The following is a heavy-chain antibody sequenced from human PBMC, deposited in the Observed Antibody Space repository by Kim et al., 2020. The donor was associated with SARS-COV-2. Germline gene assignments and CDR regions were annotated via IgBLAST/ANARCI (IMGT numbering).Heavy chain of an antibody. Sequence: SETLSLTCTVSGGSISSSSYYWGWIRQPPGKGLEWIGSIYYSGSTYYNPSLKSRVTISVDTSKNQFSLKLSSVTAADTAVYYCARGPGGIVVVPAADAKTTTSYYYGMDVWGQGTTVTVSS. CDR2: IYYSGST. D-gene: IGHD2-2*01. J-gene: IGHJ6*02. CDR1: GGSISSSSYY. CDR3: ARGPGGIVVVPAADAKTTTSYYYGMDV. V-gene: IGHV4-39*07.